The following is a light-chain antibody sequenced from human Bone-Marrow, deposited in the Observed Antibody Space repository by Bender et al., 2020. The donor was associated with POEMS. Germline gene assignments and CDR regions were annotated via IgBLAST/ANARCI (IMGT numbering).Light chain of an antibody. CDR1: SSDVGNYNL. CDR2: EGR. J-gene: IGLJ1*01. Sequence: QSALTQPASVSGSPGQSISISCTGTSSDVGNYNLVSWYQQHPGKAPKLMIHEGRTRPSGVSNRFSGSQSGNTASLTISGLQAEDEADYYCCSYAGSSTLVFGTGTRVTVL. V-gene: IGLV2-23*01. CDR3: CSYAGSSTLV.